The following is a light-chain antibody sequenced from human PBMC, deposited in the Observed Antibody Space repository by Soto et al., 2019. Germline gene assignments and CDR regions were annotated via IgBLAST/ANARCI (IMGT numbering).Light chain of an antibody. Sequence: EIVLTQSPAILSLSPGERATLSCRASQSIGSFLAWYQQKPGQPPRLLIYDASNRATGIPGRFSGSGSGTDFPLTISSLEPEDFAFYYCQQRGNWPPTFGPGTKVNI. CDR1: QSIGSF. CDR2: DAS. V-gene: IGKV3-11*01. J-gene: IGKJ3*01. CDR3: QQRGNWPPT.